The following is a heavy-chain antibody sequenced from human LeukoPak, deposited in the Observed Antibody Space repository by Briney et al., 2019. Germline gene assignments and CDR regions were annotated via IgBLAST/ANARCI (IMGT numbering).Heavy chain of an antibody. D-gene: IGHD5-18*01. CDR1: GFTFSNYA. CDR3: ANNSYDYYYYAMDV. V-gene: IGHV3-23*01. J-gene: IGHJ6*02. CDR2: ISGSGGST. Sequence: GGSLRLSCAASGFTFSNYAMTWVRQAPGKGLEGVSVISGSGGSTYYADSVKGRVTISRDTSKSTLYLEMSSLRAEDTAIYYCANNSYDYYYYAMDVWGQGTTVTVSS.